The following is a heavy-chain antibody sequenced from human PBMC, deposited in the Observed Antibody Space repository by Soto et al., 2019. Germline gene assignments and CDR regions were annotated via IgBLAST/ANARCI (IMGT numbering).Heavy chain of an antibody. Sequence: KSSETLSLTCTVSGGSISSGDYYWSWIRQPPGKGLEWIGYIYYSGSTYYNPSLKSRVTISVDTSKNQFSLKLSSVTAADTAVYYCASPKVTNKHKAFDIWGQGTMVTVSS. CDR2: IYYSGST. D-gene: IGHD4-17*01. CDR1: GGSISSGDYY. CDR3: ASPKVTNKHKAFDI. J-gene: IGHJ3*02. V-gene: IGHV4-30-4*01.